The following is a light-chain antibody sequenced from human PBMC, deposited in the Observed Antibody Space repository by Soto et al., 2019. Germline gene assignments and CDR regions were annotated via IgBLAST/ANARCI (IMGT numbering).Light chain of an antibody. Sequence: DIPMTQSPSTLSASVGDRVTITCRASQSVNKWLAWYQQKPGRAPNLVIYDASTLQTSVTSTFSGSGSGTEFTLIISSLQPDDFGTYYCQQYQSWPYTFGQGTKLEIK. V-gene: IGKV1-5*01. CDR3: QQYQSWPYT. CDR2: DAS. J-gene: IGKJ2*01. CDR1: QSVNKW.